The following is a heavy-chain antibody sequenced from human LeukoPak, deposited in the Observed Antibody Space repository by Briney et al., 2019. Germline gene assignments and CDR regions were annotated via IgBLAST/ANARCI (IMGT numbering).Heavy chain of an antibody. Sequence: GGSLRLSCAVSGFTVSSNFMSWVRQAPGKGPEWVSVIYTSGITYYADSVRGRFTISRDNSKNTLYLQMDSLTAEDTAVYYCAREDAGGTYSFDYWGQGTLVPVSS. CDR2: IYTSGIT. CDR3: AREDAGGTYSFDY. J-gene: IGHJ4*02. V-gene: IGHV3-66*01. D-gene: IGHD1-26*01. CDR1: GFTVSSNF.